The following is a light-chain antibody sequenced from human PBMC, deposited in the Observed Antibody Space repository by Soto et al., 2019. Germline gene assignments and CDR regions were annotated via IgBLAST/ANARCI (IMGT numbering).Light chain of an antibody. CDR3: QQSYSTPIT. CDR1: QSVSIN. J-gene: IGKJ5*01. Sequence: EIEMTQSPATLSVSPGERATLSCRASQSVSINLAWYQQKPGLAPRLLIYGASTQAAGVPARFSGSGSGTEFTLTISSLQPEDFATYYCQQSYSTPITFGQGTRLEIK. CDR2: GAS. V-gene: IGKV3-15*01.